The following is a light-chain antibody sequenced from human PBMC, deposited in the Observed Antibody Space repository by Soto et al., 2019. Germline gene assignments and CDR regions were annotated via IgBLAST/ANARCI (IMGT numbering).Light chain of an antibody. Sequence: QFVLTQPASVSGSPGQSITISCTGTSSDVGGYNYVSWYQQHPGKAPKLMIYEVSNRPSGVSNRFSGSKSGNTASLTISGLQAEDEAEYYCSSYTSSSTSHVVFGGGTKLTVL. CDR1: SSDVGGYNY. J-gene: IGLJ2*01. CDR2: EVS. CDR3: SSYTSSSTSHVV. V-gene: IGLV2-14*01.